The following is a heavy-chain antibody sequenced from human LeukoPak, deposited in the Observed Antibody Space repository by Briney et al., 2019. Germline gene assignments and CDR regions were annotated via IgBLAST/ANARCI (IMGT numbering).Heavy chain of an antibody. CDR1: GFTFSGYA. V-gene: IGHV3-23*01. CDR3: AKAGVRYSSSYAEYFQH. CDR2: VSGSGGSN. D-gene: IGHD6-13*01. Sequence: GGTLRLSCAASGFTFSGYARSWVRQPPGKGLEWVWAVSGSGGSNYYAAPGKGRFTITRDNSKNTLYLQMSSLGAEATAVYYCAKAGVRYSSSYAEYFQHWGQGTLVTVSS. J-gene: IGHJ1*01.